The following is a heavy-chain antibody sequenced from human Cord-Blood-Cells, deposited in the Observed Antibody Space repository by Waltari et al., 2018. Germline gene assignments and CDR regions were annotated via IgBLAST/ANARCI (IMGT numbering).Heavy chain of an antibody. Sequence: SWVRQAPGKGLEWVSAISGSGGSTYYADSVKGRFTISRDNSKNTLYLQMNSLRAEDTAVYYCAKVLDPRHHSSSWYYFDYWGQGTLVTVSS. V-gene: IGHV3-23*01. J-gene: IGHJ4*02. D-gene: IGHD6-13*01. CDR3: AKVLDPRHHSSSWYYFDY. CDR2: ISGSGGST.